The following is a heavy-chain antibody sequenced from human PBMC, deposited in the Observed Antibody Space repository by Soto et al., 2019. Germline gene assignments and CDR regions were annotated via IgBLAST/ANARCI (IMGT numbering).Heavy chain of an antibody. CDR3: ARGGSITIFGVVAVDYYYYYMDV. CDR2: INHSGST. D-gene: IGHD3-3*01. J-gene: IGHJ6*03. CDR1: GGSFSGYD. Sequence: PSETLSLTCAVYGGSFSGYDWSWIRQPPGKGLEWIGEINHSGSTNYNPSLKSRVTISVDTSKNQFSLKLSSVTAADTAVYYCARGGSITIFGVVAVDYYYYYMDVWGKGTTVTVSS. V-gene: IGHV4-34*01.